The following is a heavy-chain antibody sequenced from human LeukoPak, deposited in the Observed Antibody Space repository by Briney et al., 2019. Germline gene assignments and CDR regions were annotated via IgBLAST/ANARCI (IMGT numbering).Heavy chain of an antibody. CDR3: ARPSLYSSSWYLSHAFDI. CDR2: IHYSGST. J-gene: IGHJ3*02. D-gene: IGHD6-13*01. V-gene: IGHV4-39*01. CDR1: DGSISSSSYY. Sequence: SETLSLTCTVSDGSISSSSYYWGWIRQPPGKGLEWIGSIHYSGSTYYNPSLKSRVTISVDTSKNQFSLKLSSVTAADTAVYYCARPSLYSSSWYLSHAFDIWGQGTMVTVSS.